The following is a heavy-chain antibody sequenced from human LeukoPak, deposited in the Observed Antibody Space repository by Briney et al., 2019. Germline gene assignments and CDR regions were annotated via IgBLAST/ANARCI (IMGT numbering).Heavy chain of an antibody. D-gene: IGHD4-17*01. CDR2: INPNSGGT. CDR3: AMASNANDYGARGAFDI. CDR1: GYTFTGYY. V-gene: IGHV1-2*02. J-gene: IGHJ3*02. Sequence: ASVKVSCKASGYTFTGYYMHWVRQAPGQGLEWMGWINPNSGGTNSAQKFQARVTMTRDTSISTAYMELSSLRSDDTAVYYCAMASNANDYGARGAFDIWGQGTMVTVSS.